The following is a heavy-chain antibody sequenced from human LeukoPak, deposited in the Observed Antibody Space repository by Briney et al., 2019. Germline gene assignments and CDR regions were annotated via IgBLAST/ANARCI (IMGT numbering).Heavy chain of an antibody. J-gene: IGHJ4*02. CDR3: ARFNYYDTDGYFDY. D-gene: IGHD3-22*01. V-gene: IGHV4-39*01. Sequence: SETLSLTCTVSGGSVSSTTYYWVWIRQPPGKGLEWIGSIYYGGSAYYNPSLRSRVTISVDTSKNQFSLNLTSVTAADTAVFYCARFNYYDTDGYFDYWGQGTLVTVSS. CDR2: IYYGGSA. CDR1: GGSVSSTTYY.